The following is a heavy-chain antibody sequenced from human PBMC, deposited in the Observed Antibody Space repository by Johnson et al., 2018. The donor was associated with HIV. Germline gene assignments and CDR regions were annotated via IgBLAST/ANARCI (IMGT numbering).Heavy chain of an antibody. CDR3: ASPQAGVDPDYYDSSGYCRNDAFDI. J-gene: IGHJ3*02. CDR2: INWNGGST. CDR1: GFTFDDCG. D-gene: IGHD3-22*01. Sequence: VQLVESGGGLVQPGGSLRLSCGASGFTFDDCGMSWVRQGPGKGLEWASGINWNGGSTGYADSVKGRFTISRDNSKKTIFLQMNSLRPEETALSYCASPQAGVDPDYYDSSGYCRNDAFDIWGQGTTVTGSS. V-gene: IGHV3-20*04.